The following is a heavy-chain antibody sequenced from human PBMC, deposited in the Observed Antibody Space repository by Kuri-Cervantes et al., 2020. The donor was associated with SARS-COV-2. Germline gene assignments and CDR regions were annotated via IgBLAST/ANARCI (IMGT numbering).Heavy chain of an antibody. CDR3: ARGSTGLGALDF. J-gene: IGHJ4*02. V-gene: IGHV1-69*13. CDR1: GGTFSSYD. Sequence: SVKVSCKASGGTFSSYDISWVRQAPGQGVEWMGGISPMFGAAKYGQKFQGRVTIIADESTSTAYMELSSLRSEDTAVYYCARGSTGLGALDFWGQGNLVTVSS. D-gene: IGHD4-17*01. CDR2: ISPMFGAA.